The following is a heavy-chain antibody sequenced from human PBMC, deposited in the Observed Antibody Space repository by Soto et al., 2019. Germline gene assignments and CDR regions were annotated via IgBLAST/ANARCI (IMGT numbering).Heavy chain of an antibody. J-gene: IGHJ4*02. CDR1: GGSISSGDYY. CDR3: ARENYDSSFFDY. D-gene: IGHD3-22*01. Sequence: PSETLSLTYTVSGGSISSGDYYWSWIGQPPGKGLEWIGYIYYSGSTYYNPSLKSRVTISVDTSKNQFSLKLSSVTAADTAVYYCARENYDSSFFDYWGQGTLVTVSS. V-gene: IGHV4-30-4*01. CDR2: IYYSGST.